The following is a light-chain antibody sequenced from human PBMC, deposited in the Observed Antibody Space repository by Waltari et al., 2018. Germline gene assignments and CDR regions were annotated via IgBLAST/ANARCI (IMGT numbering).Light chain of an antibody. CDR2: KIS. CDR3: MQGTHWPYT. J-gene: IGKJ2*01. CDR1: QSLVHSDGNLY. V-gene: IGKV2-30*02. Sequence: DAVMTQSPLSLPVTLGQPASISCRSSQSLVHSDGNLYFNWFQHRQGQSPRRLIYKISDRDSGVPDRFSGSGSGTDFTLKISRVEAEDVGVYYCMQGTHWPYTFGQGTKLEIK.